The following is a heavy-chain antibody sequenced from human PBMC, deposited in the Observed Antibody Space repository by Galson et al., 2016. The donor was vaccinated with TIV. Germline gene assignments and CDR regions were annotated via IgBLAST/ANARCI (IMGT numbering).Heavy chain of an antibody. Sequence: SVKVSCKASGYTFNNYDISWVRQATGQGLEWMGWMNPNSGNAGYAQKFQGRVTMTSNTYVITAYMEVRSLRFEDTAVYYCARARRGYCSGGSCLPGYWGQGTLVTVSS. CDR3: ARARRGYCSGGSCLPGY. CDR2: MNPNSGNA. J-gene: IGHJ4*02. CDR1: GYTFNNYD. D-gene: IGHD2-15*01. V-gene: IGHV1-8*01.